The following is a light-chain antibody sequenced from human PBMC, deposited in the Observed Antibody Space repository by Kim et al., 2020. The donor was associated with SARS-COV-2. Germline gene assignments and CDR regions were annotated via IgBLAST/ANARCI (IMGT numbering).Light chain of an antibody. J-gene: IGKJ4*01. CDR3: QQYGGSLT. CDR1: QSISYYY. Sequence: LSPGERDTLFCRASQSISYYYLVWYQQKPGQAPSLLIYGTSNRDTGIPDRCSGSGSGIDFTLTISRLEPEDFVVYYCQQYGGSLTFGGGTKVDIK. V-gene: IGKV3-20*01. CDR2: GTS.